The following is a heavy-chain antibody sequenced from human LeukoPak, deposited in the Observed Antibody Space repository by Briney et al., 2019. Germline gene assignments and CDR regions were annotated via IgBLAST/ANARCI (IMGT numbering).Heavy chain of an antibody. CDR2: IYSGGST. D-gene: IGHD5-12*01. J-gene: IGHJ6*02. V-gene: IGHV3-53*01. CDR1: GFTVSTNY. Sequence: GGSLRLSCAASGFTVSTNYMTWVRQPPGKGLEWVSVIYSGGSTNYADSVRGRSSISRDNSKNTLYLQMNSLSAEDTAVYYCARGRYEFSAGMDVWGQGTTVTVSS. CDR3: ARGRYEFSAGMDV.